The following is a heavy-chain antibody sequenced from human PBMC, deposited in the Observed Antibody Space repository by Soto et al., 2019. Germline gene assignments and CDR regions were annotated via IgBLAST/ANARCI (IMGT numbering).Heavy chain of an antibody. Sequence: QVQLVQSGAEVKKPGSSVKVSCKASGGTFRSSAISWVRQAPGQGLEWMGGIIPIFGTANYAQKFQGRVTISADKSRTTAYMELSSLSSEDTAAYYCARAYKRCSGGSCPPGGWGQGTLVTVSS. CDR3: ARAYKRCSGGSCPPGG. J-gene: IGHJ4*02. CDR2: IIPIFGTA. V-gene: IGHV1-69*14. D-gene: IGHD2-15*01. CDR1: GGTFRSSA.